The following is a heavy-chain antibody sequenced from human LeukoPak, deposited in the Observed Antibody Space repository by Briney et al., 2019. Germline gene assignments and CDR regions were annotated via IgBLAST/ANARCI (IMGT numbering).Heavy chain of an antibody. CDR2: ISNDESTI. CDR1: GFSFSSYW. V-gene: IGHV3-74*01. CDR3: ARDVGT. J-gene: IGHJ5*02. D-gene: IGHD7-27*01. Sequence: GGSVRLSCAASGFSFSSYWMHWVRQAPGKGPVWVSLISNDESTIIYADSVKGRFTISRDNAKNPLYLQMSSLRAEDTAVYYCARDVGTWGQGTLVTVSS.